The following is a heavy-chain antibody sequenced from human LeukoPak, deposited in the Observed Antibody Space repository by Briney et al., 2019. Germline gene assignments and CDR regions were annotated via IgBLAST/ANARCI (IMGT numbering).Heavy chain of an antibody. CDR3: AKGGGGHCSGGFCSNFDY. V-gene: IGHV3-23*01. CDR1: GFTFTTYA. J-gene: IGHJ4*02. CDR2: ISASGGTT. Sequence: PGGSLRLSCAASGFTFTTYAMNWVRQAPGKGLEWVSGISASGGTTYYADSVKGRLTISRDNSKMTLYLQMNSLRGEDTALYYCAKGGGGHCSGGFCSNFDYWGQGALVTVSA. D-gene: IGHD2-15*01.